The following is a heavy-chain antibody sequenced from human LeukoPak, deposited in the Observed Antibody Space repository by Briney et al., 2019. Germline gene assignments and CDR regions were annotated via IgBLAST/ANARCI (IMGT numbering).Heavy chain of an antibody. CDR1: GFTVSSNY. D-gene: IGHD3-22*01. CDR2: IYSGGSQ. J-gene: IGHJ4*02. Sequence: GGSLRLSCAASGFTVSSNYMSWVRQAPGKGLEWVSIIYSGGSQYYADSVKGRFTISRDNTKNTAYLQMNSLRAEDTAVYYCAGDYDSSLSFDYWGQGTLVTVSS. V-gene: IGHV3-66*01. CDR3: AGDYDSSLSFDY.